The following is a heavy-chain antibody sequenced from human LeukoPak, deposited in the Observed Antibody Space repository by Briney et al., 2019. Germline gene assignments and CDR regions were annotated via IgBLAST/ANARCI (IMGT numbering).Heavy chain of an antibody. Sequence: SETLSLTCAVDGGSFSGYYWRWIRQSPGEGLEWIGEINHSGRTNYNPSLKSRVTISVDTSKNQFSLKLSSVTAEDTAVYYCARKGRNYHGSGSYLRVWFDPWGQGTLVTVSS. CDR3: ARKGRNYHGSGSYLRVWFDP. D-gene: IGHD3-10*01. J-gene: IGHJ5*02. CDR1: GGSFSGYY. V-gene: IGHV4-34*01. CDR2: INHSGRT.